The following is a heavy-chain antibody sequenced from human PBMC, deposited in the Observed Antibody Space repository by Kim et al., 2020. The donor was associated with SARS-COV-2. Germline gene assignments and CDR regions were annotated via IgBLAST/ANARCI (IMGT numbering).Heavy chain of an antibody. CDR2: IYYSGST. CDR3: ARHGYSSSWYKGSFDY. J-gene: IGHJ4*02. CDR1: GGSISSSSYY. D-gene: IGHD6-13*01. V-gene: IGHV4-39*01. Sequence: SETLSLTCTVSGGSISSSSYYWGWIRQPPGKGLEWIGSIYYSGSTYYNPSLKSRVTISVDTSKNQFSLKLSSVTAADTAVYYCARHGYSSSWYKGSFDYWGQGTLVTVSS.